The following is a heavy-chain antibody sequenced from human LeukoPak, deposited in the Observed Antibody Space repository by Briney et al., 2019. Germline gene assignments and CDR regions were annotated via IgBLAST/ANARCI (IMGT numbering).Heavy chain of an antibody. J-gene: IGHJ6*02. V-gene: IGHV3-48*04. CDR3: TTLHYYGMVV. CDR1: GFTFSSYS. Sequence: QPGGSLRLSCGASGFTFSSYSMNWVRQAPGKGLEWVSYISGSGSTIYYADSVKGRFTNSRDNAKNSLYLQMDSLSAEDTAVYYCTTLHYYGMVVWGPGTTVTVS. CDR2: ISGSGSTI.